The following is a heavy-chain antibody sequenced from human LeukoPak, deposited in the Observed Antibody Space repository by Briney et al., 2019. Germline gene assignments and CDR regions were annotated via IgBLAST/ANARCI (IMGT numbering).Heavy chain of an antibody. D-gene: IGHD3-22*01. CDR2: INPSGGST. Sequence: ASVKVSCKASGYTFTGYYMHWVRQAPGQGLEWMGIINPSGGSTSYAQKFQGRVTMTRDTSTSTVYMELSSLRSEDTAVYYCARGPSTYYYDSSGYQWDYWGQGTLVTVSS. CDR1: GYTFTGYY. J-gene: IGHJ4*02. V-gene: IGHV1-46*01. CDR3: ARGPSTYYYDSSGYQWDY.